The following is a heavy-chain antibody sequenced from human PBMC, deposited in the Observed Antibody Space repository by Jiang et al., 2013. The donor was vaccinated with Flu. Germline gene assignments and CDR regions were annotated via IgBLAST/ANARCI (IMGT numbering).Heavy chain of an antibody. CDR2: ISYDGSNK. V-gene: IGHV3-30-3*01. Sequence: VQLVESGGGVVQPGRSLRLSCAASGFTFSSYAMHWVRQAPGKGLEWVAVISYDGSNKYYADSVKGRFTISRDNSKNTLYLQMNSLRAEDTAVYYCARADSGYDFDYWGQGTLVTVSS. CDR1: GFTFSSYA. D-gene: IGHD5-12*01. J-gene: IGHJ4*02. CDR3: ARADSGYDFDY.